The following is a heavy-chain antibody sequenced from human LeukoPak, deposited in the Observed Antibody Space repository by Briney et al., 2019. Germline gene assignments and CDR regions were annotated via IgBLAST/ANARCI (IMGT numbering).Heavy chain of an antibody. D-gene: IGHD2-15*01. CDR3: AKGGYCSGGSCYSWSQNY. Sequence: GRSLRLSCAASGFIFSSYGMHWVRQAPGKGLGWVAVISYDGSNKYYADSVKGRFTISRDNSKNTLYMQMNSLRAEDTAVYYCAKGGYCSGGSCYSWSQNYWGQGTLVTVSS. J-gene: IGHJ4*02. CDR2: ISYDGSNK. CDR1: GFIFSSYG. V-gene: IGHV3-30*18.